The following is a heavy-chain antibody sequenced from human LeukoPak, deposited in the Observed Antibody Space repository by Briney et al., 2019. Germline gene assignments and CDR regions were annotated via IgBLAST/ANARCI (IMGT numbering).Heavy chain of an antibody. CDR3: ARDMIILQS. V-gene: IGHV3-7*04. J-gene: IGHJ5*02. D-gene: IGHD3-16*01. CDR1: GFIFSNYW. Sequence: GGSLRLSCSASGFIFSNYWMAWVRQAPGKGLEWVANIKQDGSEKYYVDSVKGRFTISRDNAKKSLYLQMNSLRAEDTAVYFCARDMIILQSWGQGTLVTVSS. CDR2: IKQDGSEK.